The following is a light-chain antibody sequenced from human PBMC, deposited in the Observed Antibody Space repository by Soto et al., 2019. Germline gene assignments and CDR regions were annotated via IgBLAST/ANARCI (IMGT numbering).Light chain of an antibody. CDR1: QSVSSGY. CDR2: GAS. J-gene: IGKJ1*01. V-gene: IGKV3-20*01. CDR3: QHYGNSPT. Sequence: EIVLTQSPGTLSLSPGDGATLSCRASQSVSSGYLAWYQQKPGQAPRLLIYGASRRATGIPDRFSGSGSGTDFTLSISGLEPEDFAVYWCQHYGNSPTFGQGTKVDIK.